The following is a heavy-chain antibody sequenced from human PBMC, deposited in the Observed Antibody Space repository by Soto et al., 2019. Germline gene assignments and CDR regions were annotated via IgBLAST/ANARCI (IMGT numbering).Heavy chain of an antibody. CDR1: GFSFKNYG. CDR3: AKQPDDAGVDDY. Sequence: GGSLRLSCVASGFSFKNYGMQWIRQAPGKGLEWVALISDDGRSEYYANSVKGRFTISRDNSKNTLYLQMVRLRPEDTAVYYCAKQPDDAGVDDYWGLGSLVTVSS. CDR2: ISDDGRSE. J-gene: IGHJ4*02. V-gene: IGHV3-30*18. D-gene: IGHD2-8*01.